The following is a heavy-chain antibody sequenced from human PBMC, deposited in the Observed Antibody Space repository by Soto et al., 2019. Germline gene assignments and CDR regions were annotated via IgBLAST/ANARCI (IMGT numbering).Heavy chain of an antibody. D-gene: IGHD4-4*01. CDR3: ARENRVTTGYYYYYYMDV. J-gene: IGHJ6*03. CDR2: IYYSGST. CDR1: GGSISSYY. Sequence: SETLSVTCTVAGGSISSYYWSWIRQPPGKGLEWIGYIYYSGSTNYNPSLKSRVTISVDTSKNQFSLKLSSVTAADTAVYYCARENRVTTGYYYYYYMDVWGKGTTVTVSS. V-gene: IGHV4-59*01.